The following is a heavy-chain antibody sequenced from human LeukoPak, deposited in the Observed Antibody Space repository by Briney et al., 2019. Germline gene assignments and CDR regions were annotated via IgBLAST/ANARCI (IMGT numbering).Heavy chain of an antibody. J-gene: IGHJ4*02. V-gene: IGHV3-48*01. D-gene: IGHD2-2*01. CDR3: ARDSCSSTSCYWNY. CDR1: GFTFSSYS. CDR2: ISSSSTI. Sequence: GGSLRLSCAASGFTFSSYSMNWVRQAPGKGLEWVSYISSSSTIYYADSVKGRFTISRDNAKNSLYLQMNSLRAEDTAVYYCARDSCSSTSCYWNYWGQGTLVTVSS.